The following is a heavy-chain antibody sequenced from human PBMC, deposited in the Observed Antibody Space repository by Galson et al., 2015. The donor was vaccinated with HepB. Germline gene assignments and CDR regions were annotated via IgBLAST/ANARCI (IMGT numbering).Heavy chain of an antibody. CDR2: IKSKTDGGTT. J-gene: IGHJ6*02. CDR1: GFTFSNAW. CDR3: TTLIQLWLGWYGMDV. V-gene: IGHV3-15*01. Sequence: SLRLSCAASGFTFSNAWMSWVRQAPGKGLEWVGRIKSKTDGGTTDYAAPVKGRFTISRDDSKNTLYLQMNSLKTEDTAVYYCTTLIQLWLGWYGMDVWGQGTTVTVSS. D-gene: IGHD5-18*01.